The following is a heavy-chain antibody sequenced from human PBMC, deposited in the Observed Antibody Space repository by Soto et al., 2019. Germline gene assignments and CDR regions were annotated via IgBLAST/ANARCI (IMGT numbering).Heavy chain of an antibody. Sequence: SETLSLTCTVSGGSISSYYWSWIRQPPGKGLEWIGYIYYSGSTNYNPSLKSRVTISVDTSKNQFSLKLSSVTAADTAVYYCARHVLSDDYIWGSYRYYFDYWGQGTLVTVSS. CDR1: GGSISSYY. V-gene: IGHV4-59*08. CDR3: ARHVLSDDYIWGSYRYYFDY. J-gene: IGHJ4*02. D-gene: IGHD3-16*02. CDR2: IYYSGST.